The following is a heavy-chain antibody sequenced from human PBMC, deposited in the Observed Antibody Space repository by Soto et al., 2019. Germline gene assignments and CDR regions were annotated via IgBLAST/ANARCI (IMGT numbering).Heavy chain of an antibody. V-gene: IGHV3-30-3*01. D-gene: IGHD6-13*01. CDR2: ISYDGSNK. Sequence: AGGSLRLSCAASGFTFSSYAMHWVRQAPGKGLEWVAVISYDGSNKYYADSVKGRFTISRDNSKNTLYLQMNSLRAEDTAVYYCVREIPSSSWYYYYYGMDVWGQGTTVTVSS. CDR1: GFTFSSYA. J-gene: IGHJ6*02. CDR3: VREIPSSSWYYYYYGMDV.